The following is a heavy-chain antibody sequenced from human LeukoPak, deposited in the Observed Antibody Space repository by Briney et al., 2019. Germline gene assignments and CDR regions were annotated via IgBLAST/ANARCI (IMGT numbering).Heavy chain of an antibody. CDR2: ISSSGSMI. CDR3: ARAITVGGITIPFDL. CDR1: GITFSDYY. D-gene: IGHD3-3*01. Sequence: PGGSLRLSCAASGITFSDYYMTWIRQAPGKGLEWVSYISSSGSMINYADSVKGRFTISRDNAKNSLYLQMNSLRVEDTAVYYCARAITVGGITIPFDLWGRGTQVTVSS. J-gene: IGHJ2*01. V-gene: IGHV3-11*01.